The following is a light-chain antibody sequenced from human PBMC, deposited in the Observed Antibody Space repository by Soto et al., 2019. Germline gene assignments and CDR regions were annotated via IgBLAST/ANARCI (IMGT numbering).Light chain of an antibody. CDR2: KAS. J-gene: IGKJ1*01. CDR1: QTISSW. CDR3: QHYDSYSWT. V-gene: IGKV1-5*03. Sequence: DIQMTQSPSTLSASVGDRVTIPCRASQTISSWLTWYQQKPGKAPKLLIYKASTLKSGVPSRFSGSGSGTEFTLTISSLQPDDFATYYCQHYDSYSWTFGQGTKVDIK.